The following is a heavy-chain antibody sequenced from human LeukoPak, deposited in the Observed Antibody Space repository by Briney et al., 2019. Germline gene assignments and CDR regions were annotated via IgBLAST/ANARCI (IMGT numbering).Heavy chain of an antibody. Sequence: SETLSLTCAVYGGSFSGYYWSWVRQPPGKGLEWIGEINHIGSTNYNPSLKSRVTISVDTSKNQFSLKLSSVTAADTAVYYCARGDCSSTSCYVSPNWFDPWGQGTLVTVSS. V-gene: IGHV4-34*01. CDR2: INHIGST. CDR3: ARGDCSSTSCYVSPNWFDP. J-gene: IGHJ5*02. D-gene: IGHD2-2*01. CDR1: GGSFSGYY.